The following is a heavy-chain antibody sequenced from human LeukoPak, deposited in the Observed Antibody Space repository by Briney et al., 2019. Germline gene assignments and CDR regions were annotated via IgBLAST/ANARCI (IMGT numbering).Heavy chain of an antibody. CDR3: ARADLDTMVRGVITPFDY. V-gene: IGHV4-59*01. CDR2: IYYSGST. J-gene: IGHJ4*02. CDR1: GGSISSYY. D-gene: IGHD3-10*01. Sequence: SETLSLTCTVSGGSISSYYWIWIRQPAGKGLEWIGYIYYSGSTNYNPSLKSRVTISVDTSKNQFSLKLSSVTAADTAVYYCARADLDTMVRGVITPFDYWGQGTLVTVSS.